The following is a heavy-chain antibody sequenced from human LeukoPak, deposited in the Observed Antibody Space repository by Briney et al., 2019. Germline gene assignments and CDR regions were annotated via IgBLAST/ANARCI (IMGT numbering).Heavy chain of an antibody. V-gene: IGHV3-30*04. CDR1: GFTFSSYA. J-gene: IGHJ6*04. Sequence: GGSLRLSCAASGFTFSSYAMHWVRQAPGKGLEWVAVISYDGSNKYYADSVKGRFTISRDNSKNTLYLQMNSLRAEDTAVYYCASIYGSGNYYGMDVWGKGTTVTVSS. CDR2: ISYDGSNK. CDR3: ASIYGSGNYYGMDV. D-gene: IGHD3-10*01.